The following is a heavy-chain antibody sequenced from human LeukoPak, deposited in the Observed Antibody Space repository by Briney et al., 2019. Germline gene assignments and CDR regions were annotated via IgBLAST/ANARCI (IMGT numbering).Heavy chain of an antibody. D-gene: IGHD6-13*01. CDR1: GYTFTSYA. J-gene: IGHJ4*02. V-gene: IGHV1-3*01. Sequence: ASVKVSCKASGYTFTSYAMHWVRQAPGQRLEWMGWINAGNGNTKYSQKFQGRVTITRDTSASTAYMELSSLRSEDTAVYHCARSRYSSSCTDYWGQGTLVTVSS. CDR3: ARSRYSSSCTDY. CDR2: INAGNGNT.